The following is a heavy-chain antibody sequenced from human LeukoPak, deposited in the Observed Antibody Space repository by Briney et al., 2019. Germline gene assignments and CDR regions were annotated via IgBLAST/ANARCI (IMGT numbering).Heavy chain of an antibody. J-gene: IGHJ4*02. Sequence: SETLSLTCTVSGGSISSYYWRWIRQPPGMGLEWIGNIYDRGSTKYNPSLKSRVTISVDTSKNQFSLRLSSVTAADTAVYYCARGRTVDNWGQGTLVTVSS. CDR2: IYDRGST. CDR1: GGSISSYY. CDR3: ARGRTVDN. V-gene: IGHV4-59*01.